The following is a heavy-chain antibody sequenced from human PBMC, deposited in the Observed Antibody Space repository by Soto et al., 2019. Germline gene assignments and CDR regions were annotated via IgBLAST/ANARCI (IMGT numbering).Heavy chain of an antibody. V-gene: IGHV3-30-3*01. CDR2: ISYDGSNK. CDR3: AVLLWFGELSTTDY. D-gene: IGHD3-10*01. Sequence: PGGSLRLSCAASGFTFSSYAMHWVRQAPGKGLEWVAVISYDGSNKYYADSVRGRFTISRDNSKNTLYLQMNSLRVEDTAVYYCAVLLWFGELSTTDYWGQGTLVTVSS. J-gene: IGHJ4*02. CDR1: GFTFSSYA.